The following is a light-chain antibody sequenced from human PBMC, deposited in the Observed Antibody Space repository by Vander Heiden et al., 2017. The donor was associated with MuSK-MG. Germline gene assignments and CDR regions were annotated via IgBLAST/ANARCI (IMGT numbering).Light chain of an antibody. CDR1: QSIGSY. V-gene: IGKV3-11*01. Sequence: EILLTQSPATLSLSPGERVTLSCRASQSIGSYLAWYQQKLGLTPRLLIYDASNRATGIPARLTGTASGTDFTLSMSSLGPEDFAVYYCLQRACWALTF. CDR2: DAS. CDR3: LQRACWALT. J-gene: IGKJ3*01.